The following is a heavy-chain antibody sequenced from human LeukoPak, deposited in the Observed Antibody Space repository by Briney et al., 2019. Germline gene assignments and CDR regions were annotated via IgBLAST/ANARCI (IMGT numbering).Heavy chain of an antibody. CDR1: GDSISSGTYA. D-gene: IGHD5/OR15-5a*01. Sequence: SETLSLTCTASGDSISSGTYAWVWIRQPAGKGLEWIGGISTSGSTKFHPSLNSRVTMSLDTSENHFSLNIETVTAADTAVYYCARETEEIYSPIWVVYDSRYKIDVWGRGTTVTVSS. J-gene: IGHJ6*03. CDR2: ISTSGST. V-gene: IGHV4-61*02. CDR3: ARETEEIYSPIWVVYDSRYKIDV.